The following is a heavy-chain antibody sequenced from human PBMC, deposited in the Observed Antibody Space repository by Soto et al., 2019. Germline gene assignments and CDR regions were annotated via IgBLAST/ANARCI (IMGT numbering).Heavy chain of an antibody. CDR3: AREAAAAGRAFDY. D-gene: IGHD6-13*01. J-gene: IGHJ4*02. CDR2: INHSGST. CDR1: GGSFSGHY. Sequence: SETLSLTCAVYGGSFSGHYWSWIRQPPGKGLEWIGEINHSGSTNYNPSLKSRVTISVDTSKNQFSLKLSSVTAADTALYYCAREAAAAGRAFDYWGQGTLVTVSS. V-gene: IGHV4-34*01.